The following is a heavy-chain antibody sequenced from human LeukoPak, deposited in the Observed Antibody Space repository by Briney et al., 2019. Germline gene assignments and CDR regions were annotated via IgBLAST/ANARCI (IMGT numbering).Heavy chain of an antibody. D-gene: IGHD3-22*01. Sequence: GGSLRLSCAASGFTFSDYSTSWVRQAPVKGLDWVSYISRSTSTIYYADSVKGRFTISRDNAKNSLYLQMNSLRAEDTAVYYCAKDRFLYYYDSSGYYYDYWGQGTLVTVSS. CDR3: AKDRFLYYYDSSGYYYDY. CDR2: ISRSTSTI. V-gene: IGHV3-48*01. J-gene: IGHJ4*02. CDR1: GFTFSDYS.